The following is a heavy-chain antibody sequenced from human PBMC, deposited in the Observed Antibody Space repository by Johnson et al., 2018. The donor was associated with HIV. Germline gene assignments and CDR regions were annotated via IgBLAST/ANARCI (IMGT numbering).Heavy chain of an antibody. J-gene: IGHJ3*02. CDR2: IRYDGSNK. V-gene: IGHV3-30*02. D-gene: IGHD3-22*01. CDR1: GFTFSSYD. Sequence: QVQLVESGGGVVQPWRSLRLSCAASGFTFSSYDMHWVRQAPGKGLEWVAFIRYDGSNKYYADSVKGRFTISRDNSKNTLYLQMNSLRAEDTAVYYCARDPVSHYYDSSGSLDDAFDIWGQGTMVTVSS. CDR3: ARDPVSHYYDSSGSLDDAFDI.